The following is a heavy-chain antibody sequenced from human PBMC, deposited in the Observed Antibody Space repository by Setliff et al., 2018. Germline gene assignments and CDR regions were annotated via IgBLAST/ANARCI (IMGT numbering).Heavy chain of an antibody. CDR2: LIPMFGTP. D-gene: IGHD2-15*01. CDR1: GDSFGNYA. J-gene: IGHJ5*02. V-gene: IGHV1-69*05. Sequence: AASVKVSCKASGDSFGNYAISWVRQAPGQGLEWMGGLIPMFGTPGYAQKFQDRVTITTDESTSTAYMELNSLTSEDTAVYYCARSPALLGIVYLDPWGQGTRGTV. CDR3: ARSPALLGIVYLDP.